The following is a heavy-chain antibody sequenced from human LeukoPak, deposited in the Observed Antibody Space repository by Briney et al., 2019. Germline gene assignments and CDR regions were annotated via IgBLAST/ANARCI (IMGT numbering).Heavy chain of an antibody. Sequence: GGSLRLSCAASGFPFSDYAMTWVRQTPGKGLEWVSVISGGGDSAVYADSMKGRFTISRDNSKNTLYLQMYSLRAEDTALYYCAKLGCTGTICYANYWGQGTLVTVSS. J-gene: IGHJ4*02. V-gene: IGHV3-23*01. CDR2: ISGGGDSA. CDR1: GFPFSDYA. CDR3: AKLGCTGTICYANY. D-gene: IGHD2-2*01.